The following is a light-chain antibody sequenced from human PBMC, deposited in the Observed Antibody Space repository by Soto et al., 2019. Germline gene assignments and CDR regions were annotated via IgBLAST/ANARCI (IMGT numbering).Light chain of an antibody. V-gene: IGKV2-28*01. CDR2: LGS. CDR1: QSLLHSDSYNY. CDR3: MQALQTPLT. J-gene: IGKJ4*01. Sequence: DIVMTQSPLSLPVTPGEPASISCRSSQSLLHSDSYNYLDWYLQKPGHSPQLLIYLGSNRASGVPDRFSGSGSGTDFTLKISRVEAEDVGIYYCMQALQTPLTFGGGTKVDIK.